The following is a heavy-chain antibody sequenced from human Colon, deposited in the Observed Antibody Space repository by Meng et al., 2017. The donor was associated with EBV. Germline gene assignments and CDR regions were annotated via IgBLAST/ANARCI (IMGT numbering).Heavy chain of an antibody. D-gene: IGHD2-21*02. CDR1: GGSRSSRNW. V-gene: IGHV4-4*02. J-gene: IGHJ4*02. Sequence: QGEVEESGPGLVKASGTLSLTCAVSGGSRSSRNWWSWVRQPPGKGLEWIGEIYHSGSTNYNPSLKSRVTISVDESKNQFSLRLSSVTAADTAVYYCARVGAYCGGDCYHPRWGQGTLVTVSS. CDR3: ARVGAYCGGDCYHPR. CDR2: IYHSGST.